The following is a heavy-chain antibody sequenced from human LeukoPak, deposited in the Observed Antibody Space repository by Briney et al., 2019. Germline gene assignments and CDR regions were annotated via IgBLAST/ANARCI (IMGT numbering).Heavy chain of an antibody. Sequence: PGGSLRLSCAASGFTFSSYGMHWVRQAPGKGLEWVAFIRYDGSNKYYADSVKGRFTISRDNSKNTLYLQMNSLRAEDTAVYYCAKVSPDHFGVAFYYFDYWGQGTLVTVSS. CDR1: GFTFSSYG. CDR2: IRYDGSNK. J-gene: IGHJ4*02. D-gene: IGHD3-3*01. V-gene: IGHV3-30*02. CDR3: AKVSPDHFGVAFYYFDY.